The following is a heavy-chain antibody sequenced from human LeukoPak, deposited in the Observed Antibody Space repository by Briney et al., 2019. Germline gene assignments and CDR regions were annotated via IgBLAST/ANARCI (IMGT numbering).Heavy chain of an antibody. CDR2: IKQDGSEK. CDR3: ARARTRYSGSYGGAFDI. V-gene: IGHV3-7*01. CDR1: GFTFSSYW. Sequence: GGSLRLSCAASGFTFSSYWMSWVRQAPGKGLEGVANIKQDGSEKYYVDSVKGRFTISRDNAKNSLYLQMNSLRAEDTAVYYCARARTRYSGSYGGAFDIWGQGTMVTVSS. D-gene: IGHD1-26*01. J-gene: IGHJ3*02.